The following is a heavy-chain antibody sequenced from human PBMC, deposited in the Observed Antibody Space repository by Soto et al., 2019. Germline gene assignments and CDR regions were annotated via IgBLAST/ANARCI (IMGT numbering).Heavy chain of an antibody. CDR2: INHSGST. Sequence: SETLSLTCAVYGGSFSCYYWSWIRQPPGKGLEWIGEINHSGSTNYNPSLKSRVTISVDTSKNQCSLKLSSVTAADTAVYYCARAISPDSSSAPYFDYWGQGTLVTVSS. D-gene: IGHD6-6*01. V-gene: IGHV4-34*01. J-gene: IGHJ4*02. CDR3: ARAISPDSSSAPYFDY. CDR1: GGSFSCYY.